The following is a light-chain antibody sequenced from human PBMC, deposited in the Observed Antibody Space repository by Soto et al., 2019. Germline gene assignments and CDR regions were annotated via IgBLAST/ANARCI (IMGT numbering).Light chain of an antibody. CDR3: QQANSLFPLN. J-gene: IGKJ4*01. CDR1: QGISKW. CDR2: AAS. Sequence: DIQMTQSPSSVSASVGDRVTNTCRASQGISKWLAWYQQKPGVSPKLLIYAASNLRSGVPSRFSGSGSGTDFALTISSLQPEDFATYYCQQANSLFPLNFGGGTKVDIK. V-gene: IGKV1-12*01.